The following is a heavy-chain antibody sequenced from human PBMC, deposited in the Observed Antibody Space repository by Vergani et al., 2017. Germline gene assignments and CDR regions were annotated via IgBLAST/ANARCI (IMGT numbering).Heavy chain of an antibody. J-gene: IGHJ4*02. D-gene: IGHD1-26*01. Sequence: QVQLVESGGGVVQPGRSLRLSCAASGFTFSSYGMHWVRQAPGKGLEWVAVISYDGSNKYYADSVKGRFTISRDNSKNTLYLQMNSLRAEDTAVYYCAKEERMVGAQNAFDYWGQGTLVTVSS. CDR3: AKEERMVGAQNAFDY. CDR1: GFTFSSYG. CDR2: ISYDGSNK. V-gene: IGHV3-30*18.